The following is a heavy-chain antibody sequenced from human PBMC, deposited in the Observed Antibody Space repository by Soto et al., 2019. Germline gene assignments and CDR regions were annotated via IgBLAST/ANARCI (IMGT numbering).Heavy chain of an antibody. J-gene: IGHJ4*02. CDR2: IKQDGSEK. Sequence: GSLRLSCAASGFTFSSYWMSWVRQAPGKGLEWVANIKQDGSEKYYVDSVKGRFTISRDNAKSSLYLQMNSLRAEDTAVYYCASLESSGGRWSHYFDYWGQGTLVTVSS. CDR1: GFTFSSYW. V-gene: IGHV3-7*01. D-gene: IGHD2-15*01. CDR3: ASLESSGGRWSHYFDY.